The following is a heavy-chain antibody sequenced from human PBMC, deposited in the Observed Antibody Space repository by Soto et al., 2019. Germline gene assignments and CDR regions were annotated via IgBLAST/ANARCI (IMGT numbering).Heavy chain of an antibody. Sequence: ASVKLSCKASGYTFITYDINWVRQANGQGLAWMGWMNPSNGNAGYAQNFQGRLTMTRTTSISTAYMELSSLRSDDTAVYFYARRKERSSLNYFDSWGQGSLVTVSS. V-gene: IGHV1-8*01. D-gene: IGHD2-2*01. CDR2: MNPSNGNA. J-gene: IGHJ4*02. CDR1: GYTFITYD. CDR3: ARRKERSSLNYFDS.